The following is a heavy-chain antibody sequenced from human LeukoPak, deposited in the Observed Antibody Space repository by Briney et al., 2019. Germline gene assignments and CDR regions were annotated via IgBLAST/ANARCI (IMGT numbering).Heavy chain of an antibody. D-gene: IGHD3-10*01. V-gene: IGHV4-59*01. J-gene: IGHJ3*02. CDR1: GGSISSYY. CDR3: ARDNYGSGRRIAFDI. CDR2: IYYSGST. Sequence: SETLSLTCTVSGGSISSYYWSWIRQPPGKGLEWIGYIYYSGSTSYNPSLKSRVTISVDTSKNQFSLKLSSVTAADTAVYYCARDNYGSGRRIAFDIWGQGTMVTVSS.